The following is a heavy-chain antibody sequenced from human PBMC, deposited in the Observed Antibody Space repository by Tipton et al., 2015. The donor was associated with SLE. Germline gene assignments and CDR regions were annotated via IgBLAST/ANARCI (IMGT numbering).Heavy chain of an antibody. CDR1: GASIDNDY. CDR2: IYYTGYT. CDR3: ARGSVVADDF. J-gene: IGHJ4*02. Sequence: TLSLTCTVSGASIDNDYWNWFRQPPGKGPEWIGHIYYTGYTNYNPSLRSRVTISKDKSNNHISLKLTSVTAADTAVDYCARGSVVADDFWGQGTLVTVSS. D-gene: IGHD2-15*01. V-gene: IGHV4-59*01.